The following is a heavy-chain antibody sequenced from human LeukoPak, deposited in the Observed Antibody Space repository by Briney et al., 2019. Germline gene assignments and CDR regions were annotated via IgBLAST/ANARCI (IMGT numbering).Heavy chain of an antibody. CDR1: GYTFTSYG. V-gene: IGHV1-18*01. CDR2: ISAYNGNT. CDR3: ARDLSEGYNWFDP. J-gene: IGHJ5*02. Sequence: ASVKVSCKASGYTFTSYGISWVGRAPGQGLGGMGWISAYNGNTNYAQKLQGRVTMTTDTSTSTAYMELRSLRSDDTAVYYCARDLSEGYNWFDPWGQGTLVTVSS.